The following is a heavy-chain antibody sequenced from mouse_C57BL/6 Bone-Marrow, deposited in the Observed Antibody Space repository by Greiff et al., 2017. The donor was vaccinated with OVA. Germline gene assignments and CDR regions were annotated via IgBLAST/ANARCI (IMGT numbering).Heavy chain of an antibody. J-gene: IGHJ4*01. Sequence: VQLQQPGAELVKPGASVKMSCKASGYTFTSYWITWVKQRPGQGLEWIGDIYPGSGRTNYNEKFKSKATLTVDTSSSTAYMQLSSLTSEDSAVYYCERAGITTVEGDFAMDYWGQGTSVTVSS. V-gene: IGHV1-55*01. CDR1: GYTFTSYW. CDR2: IYPGSGRT. CDR3: ERAGITTVEGDFAMDY. D-gene: IGHD1-1*01.